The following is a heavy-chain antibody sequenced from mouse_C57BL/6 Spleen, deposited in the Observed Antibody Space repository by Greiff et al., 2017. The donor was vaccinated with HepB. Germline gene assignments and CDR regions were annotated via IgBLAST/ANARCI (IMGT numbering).Heavy chain of an antibody. Sequence: QVQLQQPGAELVRPGSSVKLSCKASGYTFTSYWMHWVKQRPIQGLEWIGNIDPSDSETHYNQKFKDKATLTVDKSSSTAYMQLSSRTSEDSSVYYCARGRALVYSNYVGAMDYWGQGTSVTVSS. CDR2: IDPSDSET. CDR3: ARGRALVYSNYVGAMDY. CDR1: GYTFTSYW. J-gene: IGHJ4*01. D-gene: IGHD2-5*01. V-gene: IGHV1-52*01.